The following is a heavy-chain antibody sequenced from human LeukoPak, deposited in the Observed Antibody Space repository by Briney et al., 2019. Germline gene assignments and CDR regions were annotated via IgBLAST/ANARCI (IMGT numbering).Heavy chain of an antibody. Sequence: GGTLRLSCSASGFTFTTYGMNWVRQAPGKGLEWVSGIGGSGVRTYYADSVKGRFTISRDNAKNSLYLQMNSLRAEDTAVYYCARGGGSYFGIQHWGQGTLVTVSS. D-gene: IGHD1-26*01. CDR3: ARGGGSYFGIQH. CDR2: IGGSGVRT. CDR1: GFTFTTYG. V-gene: IGHV3-21*01. J-gene: IGHJ1*01.